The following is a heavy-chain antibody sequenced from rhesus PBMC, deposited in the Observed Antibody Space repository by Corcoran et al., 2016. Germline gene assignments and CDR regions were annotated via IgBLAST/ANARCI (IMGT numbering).Heavy chain of an antibody. CDR3: ARDASVVVFTALFDC. J-gene: IGHJ4*01. CDR1: GGSISSNY. CDR2: SSGSGGST. Sequence: QLQLQESGPGLVKPSETLSLTCAVSGGSISSNYWSWIRQPPWKGLEWIGRSSGSGGSTDSNPSLKSRVTISTDPAKNQFSLKLSFVTAADAAVYYCARDASVVVFTALFDCWGQGVLVTVSS. D-gene: IGHD2-27*01. V-gene: IGHV4-173*01.